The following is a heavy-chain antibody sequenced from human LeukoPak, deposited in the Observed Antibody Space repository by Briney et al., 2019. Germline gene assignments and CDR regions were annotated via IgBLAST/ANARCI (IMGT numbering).Heavy chain of an antibody. CDR1: GGSISSYY. D-gene: IGHD2-2*01. Sequence: PSETLSLTCTVSGGSISSYYWSWIRQPPGKRLEWIGYIYYSGSTNYNPSLKSRVTISVDTSKNHFSLKLSSVTAADTAVYYCARGSERLSRKMDVWGKGTTVTVSS. J-gene: IGHJ6*04. V-gene: IGHV4-59*01. CDR3: ARGSERLSRKMDV. CDR2: IYYSGST.